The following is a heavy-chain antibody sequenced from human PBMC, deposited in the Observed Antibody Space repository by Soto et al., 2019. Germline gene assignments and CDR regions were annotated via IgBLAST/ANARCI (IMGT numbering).Heavy chain of an antibody. D-gene: IGHD2-2*02. V-gene: IGHV4-61*01. CDR1: GGSVSSDSYY. CDR2: IYYSGST. Sequence: SETLSLTCTVSGGSVSSDSYYWIWIRQPPGKGLEWIGYIYYSGSTNYNPSLKSRVTISVDTSKNQFSLKLSSVTAADTAVYYCARGTDCISTSCYTPPDFDYWGQGTLVTVSS. J-gene: IGHJ4*02. CDR3: ARGTDCISTSCYTPPDFDY.